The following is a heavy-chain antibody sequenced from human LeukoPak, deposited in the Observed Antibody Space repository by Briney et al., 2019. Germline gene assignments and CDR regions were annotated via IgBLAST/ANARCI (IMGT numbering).Heavy chain of an antibody. CDR2: INISSSYI. V-gene: IGHV3-21*01. D-gene: IGHD2-2*01. J-gene: IGHJ5*02. CDR3: ARESVEDIVVVPAAQCWFDP. Sequence: GGSLRLSCAASGFTFSSYSMNWVRQAPGTGLGRVSSINISSSYIYYADSVKGRFTMSRDNAKNSLYLQMNSLRAEDTAVYYCARESVEDIVVVPAAQCWFDPWGQGTLVTVSS. CDR1: GFTFSSYS.